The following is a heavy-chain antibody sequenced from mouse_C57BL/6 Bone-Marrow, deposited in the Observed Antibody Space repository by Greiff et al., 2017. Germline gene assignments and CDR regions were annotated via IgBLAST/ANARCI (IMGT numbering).Heavy chain of an antibody. D-gene: IGHD2-4*01. CDR1: GFSFNTYA. J-gene: IGHJ2*01. CDR2: IRSKSTNYAT. Sequence: EVHLVESGGGLVQPKGSLKLSCAASGFSFNTYAMNWVRQAPGKGLEWVARIRSKSTNYATYYADSVKDRFTISRDDSESMLYLQMNNLKTEDTAMYYGVRHAEYDDVAYYFDYWGQGTTLTVSS. V-gene: IGHV10-1*01. CDR3: VRHAEYDDVAYYFDY.